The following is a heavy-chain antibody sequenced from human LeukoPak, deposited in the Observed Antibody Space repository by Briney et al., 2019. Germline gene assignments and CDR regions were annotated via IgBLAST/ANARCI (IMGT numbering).Heavy chain of an antibody. Sequence: GGSLKLSCAASGFTFSGSAMHWVRQASGKGLEWVGRIRSKANSYATAYAASVKGRFTISRDDSKNTAYLQMNSLKTEDTAVYSCTRHVDSSFNYMDVWGKGTTVTVSS. CDR2: IRSKANSYAT. CDR3: TRHVDSSFNYMDV. CDR1: GFTFSGSA. V-gene: IGHV3-73*01. J-gene: IGHJ6*03. D-gene: IGHD2-21*01.